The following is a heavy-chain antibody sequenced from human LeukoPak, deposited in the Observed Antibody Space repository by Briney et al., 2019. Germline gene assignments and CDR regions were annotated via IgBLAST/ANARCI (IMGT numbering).Heavy chain of an antibody. CDR2: IVVGSGNT. CDR3: AAGYNNYDSRRPSFDY. CDR1: GFTFTSSA. Sequence: ASVKVSCKASGFTFTSSAIQWVRQARGQRLEWIGWIVVGSGNTNYAQKFQERITITRDMSTSTAYVELSSLRSEDTAVYYCAAGYNNYDSRRPSFDYWGQGTLVTVSS. J-gene: IGHJ4*02. V-gene: IGHV1-58*02. D-gene: IGHD3-22*01.